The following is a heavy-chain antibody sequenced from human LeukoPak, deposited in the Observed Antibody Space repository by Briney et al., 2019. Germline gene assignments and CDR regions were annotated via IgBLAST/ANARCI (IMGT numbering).Heavy chain of an antibody. J-gene: IGHJ4*02. CDR1: GFTFSSYG. D-gene: IGHD3-16*02. CDR3: ARMMITLGGVIVPPDY. V-gene: IGHV3-33*01. Sequence: GGSLRLSCAASGFTFSSYGMHWVRQAPGKGLEWVAVIWYDGSNKYYADSVKGRFTISRDNSKNTLYLQMNSLRAEDTAVYYCARMMITLGGVIVPPDYWGQGTLVTVSS. CDR2: IWYDGSNK.